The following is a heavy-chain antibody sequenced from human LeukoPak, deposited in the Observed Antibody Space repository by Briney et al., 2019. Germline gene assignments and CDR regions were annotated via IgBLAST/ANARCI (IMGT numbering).Heavy chain of an antibody. J-gene: IGHJ5*01. CDR3: ARESGLTDNWLDS. Sequence: ASAKVSCKASGYSFTTHDINWVRQSTGQGLEWMGWMNPNSGKSGYAQKFQGRVTMTRDTSISTVYTELSSLGSDDTAVYYCARESGLTDNWLDSWGQGTLVIVSS. V-gene: IGHV1-8*01. D-gene: IGHD5-12*01. CDR2: MNPNSGKS. CDR1: GYSFTTHD.